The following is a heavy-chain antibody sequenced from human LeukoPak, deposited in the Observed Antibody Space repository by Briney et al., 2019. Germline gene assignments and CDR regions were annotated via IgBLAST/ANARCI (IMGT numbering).Heavy chain of an antibody. CDR2: MNPNSGNT. J-gene: IGHJ4*02. Sequence: ASVKVSCKASGYTFTSYDINWVRQATGQGLEWMGWMNPNSGNTGYAQKFQGRVTLTRNTSITTASMELSSLRSEDTAVYYCARKAGSGSGWYPFDFWGQGSLVTVSS. CDR3: ARKAGSGSGWYPFDF. V-gene: IGHV1-8*01. CDR1: GYTFTSYD. D-gene: IGHD6-19*01.